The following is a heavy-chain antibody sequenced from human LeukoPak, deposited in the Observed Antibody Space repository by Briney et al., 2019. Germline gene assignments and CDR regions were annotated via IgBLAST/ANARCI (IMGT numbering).Heavy chain of an antibody. V-gene: IGHV4-39*07. Sequence: SETLSLTCTVSGDSISSSSYFWGWIRQSPGKGLEWIGNIYYTGSTYYNPSLKSRVTISVDTSKNQFSLKLSSVTAADTAVYYCARDYYDSSGYHGGFDYWGQGTLVTVSS. J-gene: IGHJ4*02. CDR2: IYYTGST. CDR3: ARDYYDSSGYHGGFDY. CDR1: GDSISSSSYF. D-gene: IGHD3-22*01.